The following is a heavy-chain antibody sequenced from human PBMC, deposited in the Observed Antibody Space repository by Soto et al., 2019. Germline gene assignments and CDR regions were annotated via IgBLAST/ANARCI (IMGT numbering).Heavy chain of an antibody. D-gene: IGHD6-6*01. CDR3: ARRARPDFYYMDV. CDR1: GFTLSGYA. CDR2: ISSNGVGT. Sequence: EVQLAESGGGLAQPGGSLRLSCAASGFTLSGYAMDWVRQAPGKGLEYVSGISSNGVGTYYANSVQGRFTISRDNSKNTVYLQMGSLSTEDMAVYYCARRARPDFYYMDVCGKGATVTVSS. V-gene: IGHV3-64*01. J-gene: IGHJ6*03.